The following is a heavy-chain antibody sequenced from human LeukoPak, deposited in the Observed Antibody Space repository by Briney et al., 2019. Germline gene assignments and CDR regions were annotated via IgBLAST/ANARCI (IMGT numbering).Heavy chain of an antibody. CDR1: GFTFSSYA. CDR3: AKYGYSYGGNYYGLDV. CDR2: ISGSGGST. J-gene: IGHJ6*02. Sequence: GGSLRLSCAASGFTFSSYAMSWVRQAAGKGLEWVSAISGSGGSTYYADSVKGRFTISRDNSKNTLYLQMNSLRAEDTAVYYCAKYGYSYGGNYYGLDVWGQGTTVTVSS. D-gene: IGHD5-18*01. V-gene: IGHV3-23*01.